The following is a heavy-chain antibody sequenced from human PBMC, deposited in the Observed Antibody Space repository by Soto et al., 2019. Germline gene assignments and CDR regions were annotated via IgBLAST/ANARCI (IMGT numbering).Heavy chain of an antibody. V-gene: IGHV4-34*01. CDR3: AAQISRNYYGMEF. CDR1: GGSFSGYY. D-gene: IGHD3-3*02. J-gene: IGHJ6*02. Sequence: SETLSLTGAVCGGSFSGYYCSWIRQPPWKGLEWIGEINHSGITNYNPFLKSRVTISVDTSKNQFSLKMSSVTAADTAVYYCAAQISRNYYGMEFSGQGSLVNLYS. CDR2: INHSGIT.